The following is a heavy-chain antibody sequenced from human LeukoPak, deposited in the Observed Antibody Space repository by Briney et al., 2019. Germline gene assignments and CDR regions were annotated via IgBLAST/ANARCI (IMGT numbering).Heavy chain of an antibody. D-gene: IGHD3-22*01. CDR2: ISWNSGSI. CDR3: AKLGPGSSGFLLIGAFDI. Sequence: GRSLRLSCAASRFTFDDYAMHWVRQAPGKGLEWVSGISWNSGSIGYADSVKGRFTISRDNAKNSLYLQMNSLRAEDTALYYCAKLGPGSSGFLLIGAFDIWGQGTMVTVSS. J-gene: IGHJ3*02. CDR1: RFTFDDYA. V-gene: IGHV3-9*01.